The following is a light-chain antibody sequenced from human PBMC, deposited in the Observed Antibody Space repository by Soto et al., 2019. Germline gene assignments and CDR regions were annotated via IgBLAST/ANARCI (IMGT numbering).Light chain of an antibody. V-gene: IGKV3-15*01. Sequence: ERVMTQSPATLSVSPGERATLSCRASQSVSSHLAWYQQKPGQAPRLLIYDTSIRATGVSVRFSGSGSGTEFTLTISRLEPEDFAVYFCQVYGSSSKTFGQGTRVEFK. J-gene: IGKJ1*01. CDR3: QVYGSSSKT. CDR1: QSVSSH. CDR2: DTS.